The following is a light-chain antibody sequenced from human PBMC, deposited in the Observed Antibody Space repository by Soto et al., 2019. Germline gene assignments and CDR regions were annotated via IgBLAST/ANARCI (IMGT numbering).Light chain of an antibody. CDR3: QQSYSTPVT. J-gene: IGKJ1*01. CDR1: QSISSW. CDR2: DAS. Sequence: DIQMTQSPSSLSASVGDRVTITFLASQSISSWLAWYQQKPGKAPKLLIYDASSLESGVPSRFSGSGSGTDFTLTISSLQPEDFATYYCQQSYSTPVTFGQGTKVDIK. V-gene: IGKV1-39*01.